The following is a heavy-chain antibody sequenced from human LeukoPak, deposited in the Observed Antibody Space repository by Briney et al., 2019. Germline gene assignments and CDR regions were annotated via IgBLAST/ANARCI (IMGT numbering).Heavy chain of an antibody. D-gene: IGHD3-22*01. CDR3: ARELNYDSSGYYFDY. CDR2: INPNSGGT. V-gene: IGHV1-2*02. CDR1: GYTFTVYF. J-gene: IGHJ4*02. Sequence: GASVKVPCKASGYTFTVYFMHWVRQAPGQGLEWMGWINPNSGGTNHAQKFQGRVTMTRDTSISTAYMELSRLRSDDTAVYYCARELNYDSSGYYFDYWGQGTLVTVSS.